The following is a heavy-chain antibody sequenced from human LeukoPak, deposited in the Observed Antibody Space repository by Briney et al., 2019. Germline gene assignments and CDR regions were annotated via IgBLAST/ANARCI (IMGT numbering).Heavy chain of an antibody. Sequence: GGSLRLSCAASGFTFSSSWMSWVRQALGKGLEWVTNIKPDGSEKYYVDSVKGRFTISRDNAKNSLYLQLNSLRADDTAVYYCARDYYGSSRHAFDIWGQGTMVTVST. CDR1: GFTFSSSW. CDR3: ARDYYGSSRHAFDI. D-gene: IGHD6-13*01. CDR2: IKPDGSEK. J-gene: IGHJ3*02. V-gene: IGHV3-7*01.